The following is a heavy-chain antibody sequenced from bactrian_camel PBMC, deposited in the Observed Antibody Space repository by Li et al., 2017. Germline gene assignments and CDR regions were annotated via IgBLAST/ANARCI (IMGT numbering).Heavy chain of an antibody. CDR3: ASGPALAYLGRRGY. CDR1: GYTYSTYC. CDR2: IDSDALT. Sequence: HVQLVESGGGSVQAGGSLRLSCAASGYTYSTYCMAWFRQAPGKEREGVAFIDSDALTSYADSVKGRFTISKDNADNTLYLQMNSLEPEDTAMYYCASGPALAYLGRRGYWGQGTQVTVS. V-gene: IGHV3S26*01. D-gene: IGHD1*01. J-gene: IGHJ6*01.